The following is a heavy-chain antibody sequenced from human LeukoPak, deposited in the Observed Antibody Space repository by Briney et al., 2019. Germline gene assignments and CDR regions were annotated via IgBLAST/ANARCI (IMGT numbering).Heavy chain of an antibody. J-gene: IGHJ3*02. CDR1: GFTFSSYA. Sequence: PGGSLRLSCAASGFTFSSYAMSWVRQAPGKGLEWVSVIYSGGTTYYADSVKGRFTISRDNSNNTLYLQMHSLRAEDTAVYYCARGPVTKFEIWGQGTILTVSS. CDR2: IYSGGTT. D-gene: IGHD4-17*01. V-gene: IGHV3-53*01. CDR3: ARGPVTKFEI.